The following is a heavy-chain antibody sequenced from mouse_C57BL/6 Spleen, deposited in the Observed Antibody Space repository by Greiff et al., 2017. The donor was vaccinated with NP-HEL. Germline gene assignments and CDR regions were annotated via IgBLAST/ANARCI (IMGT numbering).Heavy chain of an antibody. Sequence: EVQGVESGEGLVKPGGSLKLSCAASGFTFSSYAMSWVRQTPEKRLEWVAYISSGGDYIYYADTVKGRFTISRDNARNTLYLQRSSLKSEDTAMCYCTRDPLYYYGSEDAMECWGQGASVTVSS. CDR3: TRDPLYYYGSEDAMEC. D-gene: IGHD1-1*01. J-gene: IGHJ4*01. CDR2: ISSGGDYI. CDR1: GFTFSSYA. V-gene: IGHV5-9-1*02.